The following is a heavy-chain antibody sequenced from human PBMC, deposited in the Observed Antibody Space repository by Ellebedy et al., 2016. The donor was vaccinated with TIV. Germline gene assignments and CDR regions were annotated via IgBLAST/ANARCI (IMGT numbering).Heavy chain of an antibody. Sequence: MPSETLSLTCGISGDSVSSNGVAWNWIRQSPSRGLEWLGRTYYRSKWYNYYAVSIKSRITINPDTSKNQFSLHLNSVTPEDTAVYYCARGRVSAFDIWGQGTMVTVSS. CDR2: TYYRSKWYN. CDR1: GDSVSSNGVA. V-gene: IGHV6-1*01. CDR3: ARGRVSAFDI. J-gene: IGHJ3*02.